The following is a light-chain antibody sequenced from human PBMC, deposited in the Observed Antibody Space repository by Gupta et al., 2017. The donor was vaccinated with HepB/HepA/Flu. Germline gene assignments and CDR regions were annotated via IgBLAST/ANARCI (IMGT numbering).Light chain of an antibody. CDR1: SRDIGTSNY. CDR2: DVS. Sequence: QSALPQPASVSGSPGQSITISCTRTSRDIGTSNYVSWYQQYPGLAPKLIIFDVSNRPSGVAHRFSGSRYGTTASLTISGLQAEEEGDYYCCSETGTSNGGVFGGGTKLTVL. J-gene: IGLJ3*02. CDR3: CSETGTSNGGV. V-gene: IGLV2-14*01.